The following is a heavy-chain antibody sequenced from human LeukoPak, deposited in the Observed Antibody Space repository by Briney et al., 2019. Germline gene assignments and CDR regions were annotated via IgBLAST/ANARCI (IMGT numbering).Heavy chain of an antibody. Sequence: GGSLRLSCAASGFTFSSYAMSWVRQAPGKGLEWVSAISGSGGSTYYADSVKGRFTISRDNSKNTLYLQMDSLRAEDTAVYYCAKDDSSGYYLDAFDIWGQGTMVTVSS. CDR1: GFTFSSYA. D-gene: IGHD3-22*01. CDR2: ISGSGGST. V-gene: IGHV3-23*01. J-gene: IGHJ3*02. CDR3: AKDDSSGYYLDAFDI.